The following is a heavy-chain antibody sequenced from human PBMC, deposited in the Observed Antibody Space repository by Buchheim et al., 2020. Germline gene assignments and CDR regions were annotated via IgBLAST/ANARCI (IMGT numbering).Heavy chain of an antibody. CDR1: GYTFTGYY. CDR3: ARGRDLEWELLESRSPSWQDY. Sequence: QVQLVQSGAEVKKPGASVKVSCKASGYTFTGYYMHWVRQAPGQGLEWMGWINPNSGGTNYAQKFQGWVTMTRDTSISTAYMELSRLRSDDTAVYYCARGRDLEWELLESRSPSWQDYWGQGTL. CDR2: INPNSGGT. D-gene: IGHD1-26*01. V-gene: IGHV1-2*04. J-gene: IGHJ4*02.